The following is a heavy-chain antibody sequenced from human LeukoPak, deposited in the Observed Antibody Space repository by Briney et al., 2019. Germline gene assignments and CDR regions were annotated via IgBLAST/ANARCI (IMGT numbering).Heavy chain of an antibody. CDR1: GFTVSSYS. V-gene: IGHV3-21*01. Sequence: KPGGSLRLSCAASGFTVSSYSMNWVRQPPGKGMEWDSSISSSSSYIYYADSVKGRFTISRDNAKNSLYLQMNSLRGEDTAVYYWARDSLYSSSSNFDYWGEGTLVTVSS. CDR2: ISSSSSYI. J-gene: IGHJ4*02. D-gene: IGHD6-6*01. CDR3: ARDSLYSSSSNFDY.